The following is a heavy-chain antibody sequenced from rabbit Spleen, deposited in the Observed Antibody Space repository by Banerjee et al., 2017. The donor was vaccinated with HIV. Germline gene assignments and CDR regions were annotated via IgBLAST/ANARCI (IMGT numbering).Heavy chain of an antibody. J-gene: IGHJ6*01. D-gene: IGHD8-1*01. CDR1: GFPFSEKAV. CDR2: INVLTGKA. Sequence: QEQLVESGGGLVKPGASLTLTCEASGFPFSEKAVMCWVRQAPGKGLTWIACINVLTGKAVYASWAKGRFTFSRTSSTTVTLLVTSLTAADTATYFCARDTGTSFSTYGMDLWGQGTLVTVS. V-gene: IGHV1S45*01. CDR3: ARDTGTSFSTYGMDL.